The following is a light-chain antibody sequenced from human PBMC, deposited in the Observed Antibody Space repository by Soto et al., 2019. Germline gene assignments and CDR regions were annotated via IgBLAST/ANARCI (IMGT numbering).Light chain of an antibody. CDR2: EVS. Sequence: QSVLTQPPSASGSPGQSVTISCTGTSSDVGGYDYVSWYQQHPGKVPKLMLYEVSKRPSGVPDRFSGSKSGNTASLTVSGLQAEDEADYYCSSYAGSKNLVFGGGTKLTVL. CDR3: SSYAGSKNLV. J-gene: IGLJ2*01. CDR1: SSDVGGYDY. V-gene: IGLV2-8*01.